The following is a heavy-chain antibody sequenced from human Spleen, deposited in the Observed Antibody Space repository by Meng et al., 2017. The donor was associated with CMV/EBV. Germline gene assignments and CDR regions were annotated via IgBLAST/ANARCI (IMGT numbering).Heavy chain of an antibody. Sequence: GGSLRLSCVASGFTFSSYPMHWVRQAPGKGLVWVSRINSDGSSTSYADSVKGRFTISRDNAKNTLYLQMNSLRAEDTAVYYCAREYYDFWSGNAYYYYGMDVWGQGTTVTVSS. J-gene: IGHJ6*02. D-gene: IGHD3-3*01. CDR1: GFTFSSYP. V-gene: IGHV3-74*01. CDR2: INSDGSST. CDR3: AREYYDFWSGNAYYYYGMDV.